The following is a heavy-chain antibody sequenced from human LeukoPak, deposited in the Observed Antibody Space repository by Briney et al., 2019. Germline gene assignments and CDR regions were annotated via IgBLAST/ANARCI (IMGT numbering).Heavy chain of an antibody. CDR1: GFTFSLFA. CDR2: ISGSGGAT. V-gene: IGHV3-23*01. Sequence: GGSLRLSCAASGFTFSLFAMHWVRQAPGKGLEWVSAISGSGGATYHADADSVKGRFTISRDNSKNALYLQINNLRAEDTAVYYCAKDGYDYDSSGHFDYWGQGTLVTVSS. J-gene: IGHJ4*02. CDR3: AKDGYDYDSSGHFDY. D-gene: IGHD3-22*01.